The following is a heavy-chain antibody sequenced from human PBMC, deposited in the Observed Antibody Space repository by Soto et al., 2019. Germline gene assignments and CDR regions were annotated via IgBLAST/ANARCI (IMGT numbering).Heavy chain of an antibody. CDR3: ARDRGSGWLSDYYYGMDF. J-gene: IGHJ6*02. V-gene: IGHV6-1*01. Sequence: PSQTLSLTCAISGDSVSSNSAAWNWIRQSPSRGLEWLGRTYYRSKWHNDYAVSVKSRITINPDTSKNQFSLQLNSVTPEDTAVYYCARDRGSGWLSDYYYGMDFWGQGTTVTVSS. CDR1: GDSVSSNSAA. CDR2: TYYRSKWHN. D-gene: IGHD6-19*01.